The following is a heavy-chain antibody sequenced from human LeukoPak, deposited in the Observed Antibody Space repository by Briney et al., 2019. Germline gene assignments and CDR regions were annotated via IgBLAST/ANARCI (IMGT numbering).Heavy chain of an antibody. CDR3: AKPRVQLWELLNWFDP. J-gene: IGHJ5*02. CDR1: GFTFSSYA. V-gene: IGHV3-23*01. CDR2: ISGSGGST. D-gene: IGHD1-26*01. Sequence: PGGSLRLSCAASGFTFSSYAMSWVRQAPGKGLEWVSAISGSGGSTYYADSVKGRFTISRDNSKNTLYLQMNSLRAEDTAVYYCAKPRVQLWELLNWFDPWGQGTLVTVSS.